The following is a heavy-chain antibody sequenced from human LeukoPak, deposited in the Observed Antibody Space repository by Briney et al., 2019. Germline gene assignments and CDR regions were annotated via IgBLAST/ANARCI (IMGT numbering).Heavy chain of an antibody. CDR3: ARDSKSSGWYGGFDY. Sequence: GGSLRLSCAASAFTFSSYEMNWVRQAPGKGLEWVSYISSSGSTIFYADSVKGRFTISRDNAKNSLYLQMNSLRAEDTAVYYCARDSKSSGWYGGFDYWGQGTLVTVSA. V-gene: IGHV3-48*03. D-gene: IGHD6-19*01. CDR2: ISSSGSTI. J-gene: IGHJ4*02. CDR1: AFTFSSYE.